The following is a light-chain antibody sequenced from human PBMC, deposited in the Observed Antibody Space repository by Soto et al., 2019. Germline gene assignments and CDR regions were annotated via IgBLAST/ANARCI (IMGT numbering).Light chain of an antibody. Sequence: SALTQPPSVSVSPGQTATISCTGNNIDGSGYNYVSWYQQHPDKAPELIIFEVSSRPSGVSHRFSGSKSGNTASLTISGLQTEDEADYYCRSYASTSSLYVFGTGTKVTVL. J-gene: IGLJ1*01. CDR2: EVS. CDR1: NIDGSGYNY. CDR3: RSYASTSSLYV. V-gene: IGLV2-14*01.